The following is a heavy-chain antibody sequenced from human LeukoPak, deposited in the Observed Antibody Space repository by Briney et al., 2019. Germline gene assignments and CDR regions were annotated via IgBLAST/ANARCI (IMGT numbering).Heavy chain of an antibody. CDR1: GFTFDDYA. V-gene: IGHV3-9*01. CDR2: ISWNSGSM. D-gene: IGHD1-26*01. CDR3: AKDIRWELLSYFDY. J-gene: IGHJ4*02. Sequence: PGGSLRLSCAASGFTFDDYAMHWVRQAPGKGLEWVSGISWNSGSMGYADSVKGRFTISRDNAKNSLYLQMNSLRAEDTALYYCAKDIRWELLSYFDYWGQGTLVTVSS.